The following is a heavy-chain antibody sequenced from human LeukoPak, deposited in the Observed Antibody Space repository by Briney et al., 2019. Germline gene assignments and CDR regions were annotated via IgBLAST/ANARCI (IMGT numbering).Heavy chain of an antibody. CDR3: ARDCADYVGYFFFDY. D-gene: IGHD4-17*01. Sequence: GGSLRLSCAASRFTLSNYWMSWVRQAPGKGLEWVSSISGGGETTYYADSAKGRFTISRDNSQNTLYLQMNSLRAEDTAVYYCARDCADYVGYFFFDYWGQGTLVTVSS. J-gene: IGHJ4*02. V-gene: IGHV3-23*01. CDR1: RFTLSNYW. CDR2: ISGGGETT.